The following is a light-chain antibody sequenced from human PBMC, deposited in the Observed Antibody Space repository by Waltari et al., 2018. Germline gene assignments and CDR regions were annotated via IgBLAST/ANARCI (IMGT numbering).Light chain of an antibody. Sequence: DSQMTQSPSPLSASVVDSVTITCRARQSFSGWLAWYQHKPGNAPTLLIYTASSLESGVPSRFSGSASGTELTLTISSLQPDDFATYYCQQYNSYFLFTFGPGTKVDIK. CDR2: TAS. CDR3: QQYNSYFLFT. V-gene: IGKV1-5*03. CDR1: QSFSGW. J-gene: IGKJ3*01.